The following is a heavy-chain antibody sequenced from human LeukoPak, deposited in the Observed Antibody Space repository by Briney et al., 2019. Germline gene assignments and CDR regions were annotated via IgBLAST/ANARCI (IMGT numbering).Heavy chain of an antibody. CDR1: GYTFTGYY. D-gene: IGHD3-16*02. V-gene: IGHV1-2*02. CDR3: ARDFLGPASTRRELSLFDY. J-gene: IGHJ4*02. Sequence: ASVKVSCKASGYTFTGYYMHWVRQAPGQGLEWMGWINPNSGGTNYAQKFQGRVTMTRDTSISTAYMELSRLRSDDTAVYYCARDFLGPASTRRELSLFDYWGQGTLVTVSS. CDR2: INPNSGGT.